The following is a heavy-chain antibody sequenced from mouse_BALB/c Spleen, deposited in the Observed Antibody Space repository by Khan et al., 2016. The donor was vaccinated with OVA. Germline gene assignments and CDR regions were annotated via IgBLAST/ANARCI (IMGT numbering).Heavy chain of an antibody. V-gene: IGHV3-2*02. CDR2: ISYSGNT. J-gene: IGHJ2*01. D-gene: IGHD1-1*01. Sequence: EVEPVESGPGLVKPSQSLSLICTVTGYSITSDYAWNWIRQFPGNKLEWMGFISYSGNTNYNPSLKSRISITRDTSKNQFFLHLNSVTTEDTATYYCARVYGGDFDYWGQGTTLTVSS. CDR3: ARVYGGDFDY. CDR1: GYSITSDYA.